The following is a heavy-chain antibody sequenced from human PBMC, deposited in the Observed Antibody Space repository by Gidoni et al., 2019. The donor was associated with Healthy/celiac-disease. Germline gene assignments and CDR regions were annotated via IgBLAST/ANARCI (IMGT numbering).Heavy chain of an antibody. J-gene: IGHJ3*02. D-gene: IGHD3-22*01. CDR2: IYYSGST. CDR1: GGSISSYY. V-gene: IGHV4-59*01. CDR3: ARGPGRYYYDSSGYYYSAFDI. Sequence: QVQLQESGPGLVKPSETLSLTCTVSGGSISSYYWSWFRQPPGKGLEWIGYIYYSGSTTYNPSLKSRVTISVDTSKNQFSLKLSSVTAADTAVYYCARGPGRYYYDSSGYYYSAFDIWGQGTMVTVSS.